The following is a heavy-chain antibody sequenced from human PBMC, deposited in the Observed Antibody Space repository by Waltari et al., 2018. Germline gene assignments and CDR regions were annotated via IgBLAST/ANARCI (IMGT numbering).Heavy chain of an antibody. CDR1: GGSLYSYY. CDR3: ARHRYGGDSIFDK. J-gene: IGHJ4*02. V-gene: IGHV4-59*08. CDR2: IYYTGST. D-gene: IGHD2-21*02. Sequence: QVQLQESGPGLVKPSETLSLTCTVSGGSLYSYYWSWLRQPPGKRLEWLGFIYYTGSTNYRPSLKSRVTTSLDTSRNQVSLRLTSVTAADTAVYYCARHRYGGDSIFDKWGQGALVTVSS.